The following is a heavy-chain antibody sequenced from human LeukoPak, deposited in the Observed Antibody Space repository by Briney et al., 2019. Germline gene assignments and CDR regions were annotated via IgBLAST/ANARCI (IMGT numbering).Heavy chain of an antibody. CDR3: AKDKSSSWYIYYAFDI. CDR1: GFTFSSYA. Sequence: GGSLRLSCAASGFTFSSYAMSWVRQAPGKGVEWVSAISGSGGSTYYADSVKGRFTISRDNSKNTLYLQMNSLRAEDTAVYYYAKDKSSSWYIYYAFDIWGQGTMVTVSS. D-gene: IGHD6-13*01. V-gene: IGHV3-23*01. CDR2: ISGSGGST. J-gene: IGHJ3*02.